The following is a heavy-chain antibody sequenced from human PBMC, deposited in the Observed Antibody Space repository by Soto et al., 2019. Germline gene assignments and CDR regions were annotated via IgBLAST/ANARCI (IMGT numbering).Heavy chain of an antibody. D-gene: IGHD3-3*01. Sequence: QVQLVQSGAEVKKPGSSVKVSCKASGGTFSSYAISWVRQAPGQGLEWMGGIIPIFGTANYAQKFQGRVTITADESTSTAYMELSSLRSEDTAVYYCFAPYYDFWSGYSISEDYFDYWGQGTLVTVSS. V-gene: IGHV1-69*01. J-gene: IGHJ4*02. CDR2: IIPIFGTA. CDR1: GGTFSSYA. CDR3: FAPYYDFWSGYSISEDYFDY.